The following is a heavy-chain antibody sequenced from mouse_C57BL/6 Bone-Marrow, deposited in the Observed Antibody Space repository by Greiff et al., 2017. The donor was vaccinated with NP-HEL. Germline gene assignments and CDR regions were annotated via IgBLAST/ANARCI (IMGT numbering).Heavy chain of an antibody. J-gene: IGHJ3*01. D-gene: IGHD3-2*02. Sequence: EVQRVESGGGLVQPGGSLKLSCAASGFTFSDYYMYWVRQTPEKRLEWVAYISNGGGSTYYPDTVKGRFTISRDNAKNTLYLQMSRLKSEDTAMYYCARRGQLRLPFAYWGQGTLVTVSA. CDR2: ISNGGGST. V-gene: IGHV5-12*01. CDR1: GFTFSDYY. CDR3: ARRGQLRLPFAY.